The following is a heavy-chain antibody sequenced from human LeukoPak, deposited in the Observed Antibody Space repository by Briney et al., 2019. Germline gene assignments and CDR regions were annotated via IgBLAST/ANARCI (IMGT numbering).Heavy chain of an antibody. CDR1: GYTFTSYY. D-gene: IGHD1-26*01. CDR3: ARGGSIVGATVIFDY. Sequence: ASVKVSCKASGYTFTSYYMHWVREAPGHGLGWMGIINPSGGSTSDAHKFQGRVTMTRDTSTSTVYMELNSLRSEDTAVYYCARGGSIVGATVIFDYWGQGTLVAVSS. V-gene: IGHV1-46*01. CDR2: INPSGGST. J-gene: IGHJ4*02.